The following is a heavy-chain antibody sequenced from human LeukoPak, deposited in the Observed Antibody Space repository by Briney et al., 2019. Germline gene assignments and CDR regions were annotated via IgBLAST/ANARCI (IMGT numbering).Heavy chain of an antibody. V-gene: IGHV3-30*02. J-gene: IGHJ4*02. CDR1: GFTFSSYG. Sequence: GGSLRLSCAASGFTFSSYGMHWFRQAPGKGLEWVAFIRYDGSNKYYADSVKGRFTISRDNSKNTLYLQMNSLRAEDTAVYYCAKDRTLRLGELSLPIFDYWGQGTLVTVSS. CDR2: IRYDGSNK. CDR3: AKDRTLRLGELSLPIFDY. D-gene: IGHD3-16*02.